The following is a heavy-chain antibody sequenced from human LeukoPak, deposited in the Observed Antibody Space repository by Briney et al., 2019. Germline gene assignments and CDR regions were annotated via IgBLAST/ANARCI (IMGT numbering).Heavy chain of an antibody. CDR3: ARVGGSGSSLYYFGY. V-gene: IGHV3-30-3*01. CDR1: GLTFSSSW. CDR2: MSYDGSLK. Sequence: GGSLRLSCAVSGLTFSSSWMDWVRQAPGKGLEWVGIMSYDGSLKYYADSVKGRFTISRDNSKNTLYLQMNSLRAEDTAVYYCARVGGSGSSLYYFGYWGQGTLVTVSS. D-gene: IGHD3-10*01. J-gene: IGHJ4*02.